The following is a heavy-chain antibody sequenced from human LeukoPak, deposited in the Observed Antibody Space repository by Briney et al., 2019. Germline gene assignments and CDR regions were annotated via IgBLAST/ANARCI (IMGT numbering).Heavy chain of an antibody. CDR1: GYTFTSYY. CDR2: INPSGGST. V-gene: IGHV1-46*01. D-gene: IGHD2-2*01. J-gene: IGHJ4*02. CDR3: ARDPALGYCSSTSCYGFDY. Sequence: GASVKVSCKASGYTFTSYYMHWVRQAPGQGLEWMGIINPSGGSTSYAQKFQGRVTMTRDTSTSTVYMELSSLGSEDTAVYYCARDPALGYCSSTSCYGFDYWGQGTLVTVSS.